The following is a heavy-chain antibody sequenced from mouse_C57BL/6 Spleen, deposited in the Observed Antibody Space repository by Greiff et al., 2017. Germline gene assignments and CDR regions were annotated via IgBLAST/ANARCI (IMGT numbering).Heavy chain of an antibody. J-gene: IGHJ4*01. CDR1: GYAFSSSW. CDR3: ARSYAMDY. V-gene: IGHV1-82*01. CDR2: IYPGDGDT. Sequence: QVQLQQSGAELMKPGASVKISCKASGYAFSSSWMNWVKQRPGKGLEWIGRIYPGDGDTNYNGKFKGKATLTADKSSSTAYMQLSSLTSEDSAVYFCARSYAMDYWGQGTSVTVSS.